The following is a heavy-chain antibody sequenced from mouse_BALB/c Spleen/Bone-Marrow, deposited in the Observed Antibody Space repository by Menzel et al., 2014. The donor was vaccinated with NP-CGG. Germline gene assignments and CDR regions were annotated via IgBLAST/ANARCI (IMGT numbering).Heavy chain of an antibody. V-gene: IGHV5-17*02. D-gene: IGHD4-1*01. J-gene: IGHJ1*01. CDR2: TSSGSSTI. Sequence: EVKLMESGGGLVQPGGSRRLSCAASGFTFSSFGMHWVRQAPEKGLEWVAYTSSGSSTIFYVDTVKGRFTISRDNPKNTLFLQMTSLRSEDTAMYYCTRGGNWDDFDVWGAGTTVTVSS. CDR3: TRGGNWDDFDV. CDR1: GFTFSSFG.